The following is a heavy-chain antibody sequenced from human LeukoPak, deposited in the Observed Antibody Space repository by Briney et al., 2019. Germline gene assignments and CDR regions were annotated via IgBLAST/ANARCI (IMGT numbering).Heavy chain of an antibody. Sequence: GGSLRLSCAASGFTFSIYGMHWVRQAPGKGLEWVAVIWYDGSNKYYADSVKGRFTISRDNSKNTLYLQMNSLRAEDTAVYYCARDESSGSYYYYFDYWGQGTLVAVSS. CDR3: ARDESSGSYYYYFDY. J-gene: IGHJ4*02. CDR1: GFTFSIYG. V-gene: IGHV3-33*01. CDR2: IWYDGSNK. D-gene: IGHD1-26*01.